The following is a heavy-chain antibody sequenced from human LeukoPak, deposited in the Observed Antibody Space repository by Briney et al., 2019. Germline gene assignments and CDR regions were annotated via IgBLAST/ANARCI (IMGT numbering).Heavy chain of an antibody. CDR2: INPNSGGT. Sequence: GASVKVSCKASGYTFTGYYMHWVRQAPGQGLEWMGWINPNSGGTNYAQKFQGRVTMTRDTSISTAYMELSRLRSDDTAVYYCARGYFTGSFPDAFDLWGQGTVATISS. D-gene: IGHD1-26*01. J-gene: IGHJ3*01. CDR1: GYTFTGYY. CDR3: ARGYFTGSFPDAFDL. V-gene: IGHV1-2*02.